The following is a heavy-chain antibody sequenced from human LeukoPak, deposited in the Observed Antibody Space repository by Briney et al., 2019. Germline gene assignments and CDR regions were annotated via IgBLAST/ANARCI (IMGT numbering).Heavy chain of an antibody. Sequence: GGSLRLSCAASGFSFSNYAFHWVRQAPGKGLEYVSIVSSNGGSTYYASSVKGKFTISRDNSKNTLFLQMGSLRVEDMAVYYCASVEPYYYGSGSYQDYWGQGTLVTVSS. V-gene: IGHV3-64*01. CDR3: ASVEPYYYGSGSYQDY. CDR1: GFSFSNYA. D-gene: IGHD3-10*01. J-gene: IGHJ4*02. CDR2: VSSNGGST.